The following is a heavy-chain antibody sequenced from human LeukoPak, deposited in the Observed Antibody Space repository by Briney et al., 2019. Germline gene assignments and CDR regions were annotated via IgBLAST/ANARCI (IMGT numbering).Heavy chain of an antibody. V-gene: IGHV3-21*01. CDR2: ISSSSSYI. J-gene: IGHJ3*02. CDR3: ARDRVAAAGDAFDI. CDR1: GFAFSSYS. D-gene: IGHD6-13*01. Sequence: GGSLRLSCAASGFAFSSYSMNWVRQAPGKGLEWVSSISSSSSYIYYVDSVKGRFTISRDNAKNSLYLQMNSLRAEDTAVYYCARDRVAAAGDAFDIWGQGTMVTVSS.